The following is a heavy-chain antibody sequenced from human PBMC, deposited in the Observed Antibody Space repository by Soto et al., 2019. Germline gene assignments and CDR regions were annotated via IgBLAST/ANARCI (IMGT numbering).Heavy chain of an antibody. V-gene: IGHV3-21*01. CDR2: ISRSAGNT. J-gene: IGHJ3*02. CDR3: ARDQVPGLDAFDI. CDR1: GFTFSSYS. Sequence: GSLRLSCAASGFTFSSYSMNWVRQAPGKGLEWVSSISRSAGNTYYADSVKGRFTISRDNAKNSMYLQMNSLRAEDTAVYYCARDQVPGLDAFDIWGQGTMVTVS.